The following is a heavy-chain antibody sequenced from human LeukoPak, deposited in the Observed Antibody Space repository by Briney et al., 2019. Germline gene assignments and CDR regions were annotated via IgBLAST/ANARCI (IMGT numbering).Heavy chain of an antibody. J-gene: IGHJ4*02. D-gene: IGHD5-12*01. CDR2: INPNSGGT. CDR1: GYTFTGYY. V-gene: IGHV1-2*02. CDR3: AREEWLRSDYFDY. Sequence: ASVKVSCKASGYTFTGYYMHWVRQAPGQGLEWVGLINPNSGGTNYAQKFQGRVTMTRDTSISTAYIELSRLRSDDTAVYYCAREEWLRSDYFDYWGQGTLVTVSS.